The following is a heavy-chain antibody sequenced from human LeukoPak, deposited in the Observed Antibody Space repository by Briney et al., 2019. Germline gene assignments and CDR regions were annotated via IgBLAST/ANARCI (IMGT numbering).Heavy chain of an antibody. D-gene: IGHD2-2*01. CDR2: ISVRGNDI. V-gene: IGHV3-21*01. CDR3: ARGSYCSTTSCYEAYYYGMDV. CDR1: GFTFSTYS. Sequence: GGSLRLSCAASGFTFSTYSMNWVRQAPGKGLEWVSSISVRGNDIYYADSVKGRFTISRDNAKNSLYLQMNSLRVEDTAVYYCARGSYCSTTSCYEAYYYGMDVWGQGTTVTVSS. J-gene: IGHJ6*02.